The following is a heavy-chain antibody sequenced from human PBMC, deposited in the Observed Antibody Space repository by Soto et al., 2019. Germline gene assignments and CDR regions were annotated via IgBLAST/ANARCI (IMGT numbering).Heavy chain of an antibody. J-gene: IGHJ2*01. Sequence: EVQLVESGGGLVKPGGSLRLSCAASGFTFSSYSMNWVRQAPGKGLEWVSSISSSSSYIYYADSVKGRFTISRANAKNSLYLQMNSLRAEDTAVYYCARGPSSIAEQNSPSNCYFDLWGLGTLVTVSS. V-gene: IGHV3-21*01. CDR1: GFTFSSYS. CDR3: ARGPSSIAEQNSPSNCYFDL. D-gene: IGHD6-6*01. CDR2: ISSSSSYI.